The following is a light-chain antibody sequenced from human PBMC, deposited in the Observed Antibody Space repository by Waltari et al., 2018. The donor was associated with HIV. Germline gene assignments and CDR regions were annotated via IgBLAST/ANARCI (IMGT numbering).Light chain of an antibody. CDR2: EDS. V-gene: IGLV3-21*04. Sequence: SYVLTQPPSVSVAPGKTARITCGGNDIDTKRVHWYQQRPGQAPLLVIHEDSDRPSGIPERFSGSNSGNTATLTMTRVEAGDEADYWCQVWDSGTYFLVFGGGTKLTVL. J-gene: IGLJ3*02. CDR1: DIDTKR. CDR3: QVWDSGTYFLV.